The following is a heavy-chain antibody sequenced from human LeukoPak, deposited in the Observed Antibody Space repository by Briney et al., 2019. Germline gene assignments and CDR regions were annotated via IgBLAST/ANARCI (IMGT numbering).Heavy chain of an antibody. V-gene: IGHV1-69*13. Sequence: ASVKVSCKASGGTFSSYGISWVRQAPGQGLEWMGGIIPIFGTANYAQKFQGRVTITADESTSTAYMELSSLRSEDTAVYYCARTGEKPPAGTLYGMDVWGQGTTVTVSS. J-gene: IGHJ6*02. CDR1: GGTFSSYG. D-gene: IGHD6-13*01. CDR2: IIPIFGTA. CDR3: ARTGEKPPAGTLYGMDV.